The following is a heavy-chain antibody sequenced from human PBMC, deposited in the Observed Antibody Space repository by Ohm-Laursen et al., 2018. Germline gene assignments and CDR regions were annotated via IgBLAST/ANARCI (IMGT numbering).Heavy chain of an antibody. D-gene: IGHD1-26*01. CDR2: ITWYSGTI. CDR3: AKMVGAWEFFDY. V-gene: IGHV3-9*01. Sequence: SLRLSCAASGFTFDDYAMHWVRQAQGKGLERVSGITWYSGTITYADSVKGRFTISRDNAKNSLYLQMNSLRAEDTALYYCAKMVGAWEFFDYWGQGTLVTVSS. J-gene: IGHJ4*02. CDR1: GFTFDDYA.